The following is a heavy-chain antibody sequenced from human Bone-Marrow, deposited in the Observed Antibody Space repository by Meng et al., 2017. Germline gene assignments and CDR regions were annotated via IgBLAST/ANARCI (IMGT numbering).Heavy chain of an antibody. CDR3: ASSDYGSGSFDY. V-gene: IGHV1-69*01. J-gene: IGHJ4*02. D-gene: IGHD3-10*01. CDR1: GGTFSSYA. Sequence: QVQSVRAGAEVKKPGSSVKVSCKASGGTFSSYAISWVRQAPGQGLEWMGGIIPIFGTANYAQKFQGRVTITADESTSTAYMELSSLRSEDTAVYYCASSDYGSGSFDYWGQGTLVTVSS. CDR2: IIPIFGTA.